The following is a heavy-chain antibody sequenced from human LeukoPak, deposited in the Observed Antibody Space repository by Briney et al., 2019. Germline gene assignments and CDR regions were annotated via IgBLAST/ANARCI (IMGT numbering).Heavy chain of an antibody. D-gene: IGHD3-16*01. J-gene: IGHJ5*02. Sequence: SETLSLTCSVSGGSISSYYWSWIRQPPGKGLEWIGYIYYSGSTNYNPSLKSRVTISLDTSKSQFSLKLTSVTAADTAVYYCARAPIPYDRSRTDYRFDPWGQGTLVTVAS. CDR2: IYYSGST. CDR1: GGSISSYY. V-gene: IGHV4-59*01. CDR3: ARAPIPYDRSRTDYRFDP.